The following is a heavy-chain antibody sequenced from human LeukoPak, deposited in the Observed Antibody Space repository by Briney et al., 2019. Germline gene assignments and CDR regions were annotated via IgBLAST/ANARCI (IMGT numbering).Heavy chain of an antibody. CDR1: GGSISSYY. CDR2: IYYSGST. CDR3: ARAINYDFWSGYPLDV. J-gene: IGHJ6*04. D-gene: IGHD3-3*01. Sequence: SETLSLTCTVSGGSISSYYWSWIRQPPGKGLEWIGYIYYSGSTNYNPSLKSRVTISVDTSKSQFSLKLSSVTAADTAVYYCARAINYDFWSGYPLDVWGKGTTVTVSS. V-gene: IGHV4-59*01.